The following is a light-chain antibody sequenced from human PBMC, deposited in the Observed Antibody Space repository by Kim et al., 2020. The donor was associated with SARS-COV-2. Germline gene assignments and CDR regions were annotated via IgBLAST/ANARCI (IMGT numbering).Light chain of an antibody. CDR3: CSYAGSTTFYV. J-gene: IGLJ1*01. CDR1: SSDVGSYNL. V-gene: IGLV2-23*02. Sequence: QSITISSTGTSSDVGSYNLVSWYQHHPGNAPKLVIYEVTKGPAVVSNRFSGSKSGNTASLTISGLQAEDEADYYCCSYAGSTTFYVFGTGTKVTVL. CDR2: EVT.